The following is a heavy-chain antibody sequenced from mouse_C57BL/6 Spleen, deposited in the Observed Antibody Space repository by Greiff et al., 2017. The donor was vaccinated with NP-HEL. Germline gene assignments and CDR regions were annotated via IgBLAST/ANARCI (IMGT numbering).Heavy chain of an antibody. J-gene: IGHJ2*01. Sequence: QVQLKESGPGLVQPSQSLSITCTVSGFSLTSYGVHWVRQSPGKGLEWLGVIWSGGSTDYNAAFISRLSISKDDSKRHVFFKMNSLQADDTAIYYGASINCGGYWGQGTTLTVSS. CDR1: GFSLTSYG. D-gene: IGHD1-3*01. V-gene: IGHV2-2*01. CDR3: ASINCGGY. CDR2: IWSGGST.